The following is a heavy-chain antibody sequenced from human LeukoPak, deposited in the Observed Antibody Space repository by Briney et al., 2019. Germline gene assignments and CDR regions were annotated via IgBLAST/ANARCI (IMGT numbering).Heavy chain of an antibody. CDR1: GFTFSSYA. D-gene: IGHD3-22*01. CDR3: ARYYYDSSRGAY. J-gene: IGHJ4*02. V-gene: IGHV3-74*01. CDR2: IKSDGSST. Sequence: GGSLRLSCAASGFTFSSYAMRWVRQAPGKGLVWVSRIKSDGSSTSYADSVKGRFTISRDNARNTLFLQMNSLRAEDTAVYYCARYYYDSSRGAYWGQGTLVTVSS.